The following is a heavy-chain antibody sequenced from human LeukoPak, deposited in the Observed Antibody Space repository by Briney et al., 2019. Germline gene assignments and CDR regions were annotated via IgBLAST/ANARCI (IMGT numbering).Heavy chain of an antibody. J-gene: IGHJ4*02. CDR3: ARHGGSYSFDY. CDR1: GGSISSYY. D-gene: IGHD1-26*01. V-gene: IGHV4-59*08. CDR2: SYNSGSP. Sequence: SETLSLTCTVSGGSISSYYWSWIRQPPGKGLEWIGYSYNSGSPNYNPPLKSRVTISVDTSKNQFSLKVSYVTAADTAVYYCARHGGSYSFDYWGQGTLVTVSS.